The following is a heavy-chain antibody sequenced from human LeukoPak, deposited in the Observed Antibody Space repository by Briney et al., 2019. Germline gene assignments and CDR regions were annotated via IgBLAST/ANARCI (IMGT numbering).Heavy chain of an antibody. V-gene: IGHV5-51*01. CDR3: ARAPYGDLYYFDY. Sequence: GESLKISCKGSGYSFTSYWIGWARQMPGKGLEWMGITYPGDSDTRYSPSFQGQVTISADKSISTAYLQWSSLKASDTAMYYCARAPYGDLYYFDYWGQGTLVTVSS. D-gene: IGHD4-17*01. CDR2: TYPGDSDT. J-gene: IGHJ4*02. CDR1: GYSFTSYW.